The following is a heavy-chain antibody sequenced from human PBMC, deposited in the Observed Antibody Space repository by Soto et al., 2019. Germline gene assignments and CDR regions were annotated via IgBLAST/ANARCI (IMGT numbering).Heavy chain of an antibody. CDR1: GYRFTSYW. CDR2: IDPSDSYT. D-gene: IGHD1-1*01. Sequence: GESLKISCKGSGYRFTSYWISWVRQMPGKGLEWMGRIDPSDSYTNYSPSFQGHVTISADKSISTAYLQWSSLKASDTAMYYCARRAKYNWNDAGYWGQGTLVTVSS. V-gene: IGHV5-10-1*01. J-gene: IGHJ4*02. CDR3: ARRAKYNWNDAGY.